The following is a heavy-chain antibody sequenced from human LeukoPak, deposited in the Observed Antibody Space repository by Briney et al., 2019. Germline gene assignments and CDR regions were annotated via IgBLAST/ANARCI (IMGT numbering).Heavy chain of an antibody. CDR3: AREYSGPFDY. CDR2: IYYSGST. CDR1: GGSISSYY. D-gene: IGHD1-26*01. J-gene: IGHJ4*02. Sequence: SEPLSLTCTVSGGSISSYYWSWIRQPPGKGLEWIGYIYYSGSTNYNPSLKSRVTISVDTSKNQFSLKLSSVTAADTAVYYCAREYSGPFDYWGQGTLVTVSS. V-gene: IGHV4-59*01.